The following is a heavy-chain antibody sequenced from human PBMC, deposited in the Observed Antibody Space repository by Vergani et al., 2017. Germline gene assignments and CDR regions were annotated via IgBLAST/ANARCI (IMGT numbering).Heavy chain of an antibody. D-gene: IGHD6-19*01. CDR3: AIDQDGEWLVPFGYFDY. CDR2: INWNGGST. V-gene: IGHV3-20*04. J-gene: IGHJ4*02. CDR1: GFTFDDYG. Sequence: EVQLVESGGGVVRPGGSLRLSCAASGFTFDDYGMSWVRQAPGKGLEWVSGINWNGGSTGYADSVKGRFTISRDNAKNSLYLQMNSLRAEDTAVYYCAIDQDGEWLVPFGYFDYWGQGTLVTVSS.